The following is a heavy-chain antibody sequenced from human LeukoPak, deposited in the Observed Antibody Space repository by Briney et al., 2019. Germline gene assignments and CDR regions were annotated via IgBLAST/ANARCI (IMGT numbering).Heavy chain of an antibody. V-gene: IGHV3-74*01. J-gene: IGHJ5*02. CDR2: INSDGSST. CDR1: GFSLSDYG. Sequence: PGGSLRLSCSASGFSLSDYGMSWVRQAPGKGLVWVSRINSDGSSTSYADSVKGRFTISRDNAKNTLYLQMNSLRAEDTAVYYCARGIAQAGFDPWGQGTLVTVSS. CDR3: ARGIAQAGFDP.